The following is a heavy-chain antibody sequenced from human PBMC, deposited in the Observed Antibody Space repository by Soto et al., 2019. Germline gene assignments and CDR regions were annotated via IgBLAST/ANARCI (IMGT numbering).Heavy chain of an antibody. V-gene: IGHV3-23*01. CDR2: ISGSGGST. CDR1: GFTFSSYA. J-gene: IGHJ4*02. CDR3: AKNTYYDILTGLYYFDY. Sequence: PGGSLRLSCAASGFTFSSYAMSWVRQAPGKGLEWVSAISGSGGSTYYADSVKGRFTISRDNSKNTLYLQMNSLRAEDTAVYYCAKNTYYDILTGLYYFDYWGQGTLVTV. D-gene: IGHD3-9*01.